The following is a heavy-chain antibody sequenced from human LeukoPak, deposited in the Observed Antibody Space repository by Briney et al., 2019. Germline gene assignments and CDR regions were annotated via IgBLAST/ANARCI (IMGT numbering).Heavy chain of an antibody. J-gene: IGHJ4*02. CDR1: GFIFSKQG. V-gene: IGHV3-23*01. D-gene: IGHD4-17*01. CDR2: ISASGSST. CDR3: ARVVDHDYGDYYLDY. Sequence: PGGSLRLSCAASGFIFSKQGMSWVRQAPGKGLEWVSAISASGSSTYYEDSVKGRLTISRDNSKNTLYLQMNSLRAEDTAVYYCARVVDHDYGDYYLDYWGQGTLVTVSS.